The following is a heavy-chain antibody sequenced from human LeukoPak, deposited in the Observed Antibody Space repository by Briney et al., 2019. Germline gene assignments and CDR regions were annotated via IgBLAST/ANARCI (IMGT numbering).Heavy chain of an antibody. CDR1: GGSISSYY. V-gene: IGHV4-59*08. D-gene: IGHD6-13*01. CDR3: ARYISSWYWFDP. CDR2: IHYSGST. J-gene: IGHJ5*02. Sequence: WETLSLTCTVSGGSISSYYWSWIRQPPGKGLEWIGYIHYSGSTDYNTSLKSRVTMSVDTSKNQFSLKLSSVTAADTAVYYCARYISSWYWFDPWGQGTLVTVSS.